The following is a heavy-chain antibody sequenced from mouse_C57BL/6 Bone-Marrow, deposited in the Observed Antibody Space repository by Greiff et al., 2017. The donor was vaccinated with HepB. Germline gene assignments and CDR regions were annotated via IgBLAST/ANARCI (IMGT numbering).Heavy chain of an antibody. CDR2: INPNNGGT. J-gene: IGHJ2*01. CDR1: GYTFTDYY. CDR3: ARNWAFDY. Sequence: EVQLQQSGPELVKPGASVKISCKASGYTFTDYYMNWVKQSHGKSLEWIGDINPNNGGTSYNQKFKGKATLTVDKSSSTAYMELRSLTSEDSAVYYCARNWAFDYWGQGTTLTVSS. V-gene: IGHV1-26*01.